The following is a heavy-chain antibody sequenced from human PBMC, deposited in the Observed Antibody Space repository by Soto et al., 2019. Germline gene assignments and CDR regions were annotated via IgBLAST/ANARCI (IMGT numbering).Heavy chain of an antibody. CDR1: GFTFSSYA. Sequence: LRLSCAASGFTFSSYAMSWVRQAPGKGLEWVSAISGSGGSTYYADSVKGRFTISRDNSKNTLYLQMNSLRAEDTAVYYCAKMSSYVQLAYFDYWGQGTLVTVSS. CDR3: AKMSSYVQLAYFDY. CDR2: ISGSGGST. D-gene: IGHD1-1*01. V-gene: IGHV3-23*01. J-gene: IGHJ4*02.